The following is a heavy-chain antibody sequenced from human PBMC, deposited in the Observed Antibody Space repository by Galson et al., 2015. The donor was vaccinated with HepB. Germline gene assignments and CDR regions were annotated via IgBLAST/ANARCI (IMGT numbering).Heavy chain of an antibody. CDR3: ARGTTYYYDSSGYYYDY. J-gene: IGHJ4*02. CDR1: GYTFTSYA. CDR2: INTNTGNP. D-gene: IGHD3-22*01. V-gene: IGHV7-4-1*02. Sequence: SVKVSCKASGYTFTSYAMNWVRQAPGQGLEWMGWINTNTGNPTYAQGFTGRFVFSLDTSVSTAYLQISSLKAEDTAVYYCARGTTYYYDSSGYYYDYWGQGIPVTVSS.